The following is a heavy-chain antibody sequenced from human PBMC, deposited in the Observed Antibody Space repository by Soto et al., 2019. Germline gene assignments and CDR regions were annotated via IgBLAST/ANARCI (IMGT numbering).Heavy chain of an antibody. CDR1: GYTFTGYA. J-gene: IGHJ4*02. Sequence: QVQLVQSGAEEKKPGASVKVSCKASGYTFTGYAMHWVRQAPGQRLEWMGWINAGNGNTKYSQKFQGRVTITRDTSASTDYMELSSLRSEDTAVFYRARAVAVPADFDYWGQGTLVTVSS. CDR2: INAGNGNT. V-gene: IGHV1-3*05. CDR3: ARAVAVPADFDY. D-gene: IGHD6-19*01.